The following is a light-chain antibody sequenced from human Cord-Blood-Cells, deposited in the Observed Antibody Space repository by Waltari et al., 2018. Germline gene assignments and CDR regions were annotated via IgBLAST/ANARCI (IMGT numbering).Light chain of an antibody. V-gene: IGKV3-11*01. J-gene: IGKJ1*01. CDR3: QQRSNWPPWT. CDR2: DAS. Sequence: EIVLTQSPATPSLSPGERATLSCRASQSVSSYLAWYQQKPGQAPRLPIYDASNRATGIPARFSGSGSGTDFTLTISSLEPEDFAVYYCQQRSNWPPWTFGQGTKVEIK. CDR1: QSVSSY.